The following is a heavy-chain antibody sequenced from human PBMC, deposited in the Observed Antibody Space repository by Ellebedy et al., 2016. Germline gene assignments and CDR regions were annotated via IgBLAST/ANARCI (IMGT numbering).Heavy chain of an antibody. CDR2: VNTFSGNT. CDR1: GYTFTTFS. V-gene: IGHV1-18*04. Sequence: ASVKVSCXASGYTFTTFSITWVRQAPGQGLDWMGFVNTFSGNTKFAQKFQGRVSMTTDSSTHTAYMDLRSLRSDDTAMYYCAKTSGWGYGENWGQGTLVTVSS. J-gene: IGHJ4*02. D-gene: IGHD3-10*01. CDR3: AKTSGWGYGEN.